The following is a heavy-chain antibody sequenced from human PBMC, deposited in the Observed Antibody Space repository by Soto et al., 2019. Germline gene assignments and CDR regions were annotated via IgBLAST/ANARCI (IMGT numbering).Heavy chain of an antibody. CDR2: DYYSWGA. J-gene: IGHJ5*02. D-gene: IGHD2-21*01. CDR1: GVSIHNSHSF. V-gene: IGHV4-39*01. CDR3: GRVVEGAIRHTDLDP. Sequence: SETLSLTCTVSGVSIHNSHSFWGWIRQPPGKGLEFIGTDYYSWGAHYNSSLKSRVTISVDTANNQVSLRMRSLTAADAAVYYCGRVVEGAIRHTDLDPWGQGTLVTVSS.